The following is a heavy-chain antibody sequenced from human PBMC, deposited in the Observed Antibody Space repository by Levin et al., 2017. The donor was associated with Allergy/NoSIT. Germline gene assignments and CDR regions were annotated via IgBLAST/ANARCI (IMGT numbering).Heavy chain of an antibody. Sequence: GGSLRLSCAASGFIFSSYAMHWVRQAPGKGLEWVAVISYDGSTTYYPDSVKGRFTISRDSAKNTLYLQMNSLRSEDTGVYYCARAVSGSYFDYWGQGTLVTVSS. CDR2: ISYDGSTT. V-gene: IGHV3-30-3*01. D-gene: IGHD3-10*01. J-gene: IGHJ4*02. CDR1: GFIFSSYA. CDR3: ARAVSGSYFDY.